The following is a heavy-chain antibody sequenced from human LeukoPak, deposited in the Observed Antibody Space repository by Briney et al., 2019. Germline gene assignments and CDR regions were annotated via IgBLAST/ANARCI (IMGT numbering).Heavy chain of an antibody. CDR1: GDSISRSSYY. Sequence: SETLSLTCTISGDSISRSSYYWGWIRQPPGKGLEWIGDIYYRGSTYYSPSLKSRVSISIDTSNNQFSLTLNSVTAADTALYFCARRRYYDSTGYLDWGQGTLVTVSS. V-gene: IGHV4-39*01. CDR2: IYYRGST. CDR3: ARRRYYDSTGYLD. D-gene: IGHD3-22*01. J-gene: IGHJ1*01.